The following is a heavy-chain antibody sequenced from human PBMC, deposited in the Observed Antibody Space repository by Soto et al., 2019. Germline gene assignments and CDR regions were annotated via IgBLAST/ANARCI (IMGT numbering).Heavy chain of an antibody. CDR2: IYYSGST. V-gene: IGHV4-39*01. Sequence: SETLSLTCTVSGCSISSSSYYWGWIRQPPGKGLEWIGSIYYSGSTYYNPSLKSRVTISVDTSKNQFSLKLSSVTAADTAVYYCARIETYYDILTGFYYYYGMDVWGQGTTVT. CDR1: GCSISSSSYY. D-gene: IGHD3-9*01. CDR3: ARIETYYDILTGFYYYYGMDV. J-gene: IGHJ6*02.